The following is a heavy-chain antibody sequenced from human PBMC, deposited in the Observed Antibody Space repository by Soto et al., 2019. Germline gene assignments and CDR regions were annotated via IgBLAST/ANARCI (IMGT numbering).Heavy chain of an antibody. J-gene: IGHJ6*02. Sequence: EVQLLESGGGLVQPGGSLRLSCAASGFTFSSYAMSWVRQAPGKGLEWVSAISGSGGSTYYADSVKGRFTISRDNSKNTLYLQMNSLRAEDTAVYYCAKEGPIGYFDWLLTSDYYYYGMDVWGQGTTVTVSS. CDR1: GFTFSSYA. V-gene: IGHV3-23*01. D-gene: IGHD3-9*01. CDR2: ISGSGGST. CDR3: AKEGPIGYFDWLLTSDYYYYGMDV.